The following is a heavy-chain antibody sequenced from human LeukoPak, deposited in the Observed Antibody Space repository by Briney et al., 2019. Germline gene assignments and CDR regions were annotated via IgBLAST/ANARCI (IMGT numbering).Heavy chain of an antibody. D-gene: IGHD3-3*01. V-gene: IGHV3-23*01. CDR3: AKDRGFLEWLGQGFDP. CDR2: ISGSGGST. Sequence: GGSLRLSCAASGFTFSSYAMSWVRQAPGKGLEWVSGISGSGGSTYYADSVKGRFTISRDNSKNTLYLQMNSPRAEDTAVYYCAKDRGFLEWLGQGFDPWGQGTLVTVSS. CDR1: GFTFSSYA. J-gene: IGHJ5*02.